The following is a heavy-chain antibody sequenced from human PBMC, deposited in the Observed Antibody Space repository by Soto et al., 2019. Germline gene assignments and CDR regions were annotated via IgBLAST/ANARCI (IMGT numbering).Heavy chain of an antibody. D-gene: IGHD1-7*01. V-gene: IGHV1-24*01. Sequence: GASVKVPCKVSGYTLTELSMHWVRQAPGKGLEWMGGFDPEDGETIYAQKFQGRVTMTEDTSTDTAYMELSSLRSEDTAVYYCATDLLELRSFDYWGQGTLVTVSS. J-gene: IGHJ4*02. CDR2: FDPEDGET. CDR1: GYTLTELS. CDR3: ATDLLELRSFDY.